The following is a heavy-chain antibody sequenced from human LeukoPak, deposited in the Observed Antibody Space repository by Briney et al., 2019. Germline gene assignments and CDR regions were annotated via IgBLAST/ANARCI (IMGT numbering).Heavy chain of an antibody. CDR3: ARDHLVRGVIIENWFDP. J-gene: IGHJ5*02. V-gene: IGHV4-38-2*02. D-gene: IGHD3-10*01. Sequence: SETLSLTCTVSGYSISSGYYWGWIRQPPGKGLEWIGSFYHSGSTYYNPSPKSRVTISVDTSKNQFSLKLSSVTAADTAVYYCARDHLVRGVIIENWFDPWGQGTLVTVSS. CDR2: FYHSGST. CDR1: GYSISSGYY.